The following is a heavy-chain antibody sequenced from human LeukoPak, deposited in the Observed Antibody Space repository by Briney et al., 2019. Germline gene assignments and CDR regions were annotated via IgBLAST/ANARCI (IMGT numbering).Heavy chain of an antibody. CDR3: ARGVAAGSGSWH. CDR2: ISSDGSST. D-gene: IGHD6-13*01. CDR1: GFTFGSYW. V-gene: IGHV3-74*01. Sequence: GGSLRLSCAASGFTFGSYWLHWVRQAPGKGLVWISRISSDGSSTNYADSVKGRFTISRDNAKNTLYLQMNSLRAEDTGVYYCARGVAAGSGSWHWGQGTLVTVSS. J-gene: IGHJ4*02.